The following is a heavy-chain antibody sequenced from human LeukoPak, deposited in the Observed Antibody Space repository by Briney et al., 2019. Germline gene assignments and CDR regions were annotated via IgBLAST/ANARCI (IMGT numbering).Heavy chain of an antibody. V-gene: IGHV3-23*01. J-gene: IGHJ4*02. Sequence: GGSLRLSCGASGFTFATTAMSWVRQAPGKGLEWASSIIGGGDTAYYADSVRGRFTISRDNSKNTLSLQINGLRAEDTAVYYCAKDGFCDATSCQFDYWGQGTLVTVSS. D-gene: IGHD2-2*01. CDR2: IIGGGDTA. CDR1: GFTFATTA. CDR3: AKDGFCDATSCQFDY.